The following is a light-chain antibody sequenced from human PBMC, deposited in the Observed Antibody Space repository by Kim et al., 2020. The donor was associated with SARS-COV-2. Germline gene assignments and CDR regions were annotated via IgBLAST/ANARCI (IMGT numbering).Light chain of an antibody. CDR3: QKYDSVPWT. V-gene: IGKV1-27*01. CDR1: QDISNY. Sequence: DIQMTQSPSSLSASVGDRVTITCRASQDISNYLAWYQQKPGKVPKLLIYAASSLQSGVPSRFGGSGSGTDFTLTITSLQPEDVATYYCQKYDSVPWTFGPGTKVVIK. CDR2: AAS. J-gene: IGKJ1*01.